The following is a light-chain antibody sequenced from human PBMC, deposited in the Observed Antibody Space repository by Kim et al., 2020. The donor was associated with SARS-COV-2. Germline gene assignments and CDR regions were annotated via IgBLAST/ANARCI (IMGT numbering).Light chain of an antibody. CDR1: SSNIGSYS. Sequence: QSVLTQPPSVSGTPGQRVTISCSGSSSNIGSYSVNWYQQFPGTAPKLLIYTNNQRPSGVPDRFSGSKSGTSASLAISGLHSEDEADYYCAAWDASLNGTVFGGGTQLTVL. V-gene: IGLV1-44*01. CDR3: AAWDASLNGTV. J-gene: IGLJ2*01. CDR2: TNN.